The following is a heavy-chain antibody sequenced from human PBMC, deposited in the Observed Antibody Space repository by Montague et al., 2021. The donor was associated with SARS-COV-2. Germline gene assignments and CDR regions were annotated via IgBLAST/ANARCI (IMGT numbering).Heavy chain of an antibody. CDR1: GASMSGYH. D-gene: IGHD2/OR15-2a*01. Sequence: SETLSLTCTVSGASMSGYHWSWIRQPAGTALEWIGRIYSNGDTTYNPSLKSRLTMSVDTSERQFSLKMTPVSAADTAIYYCARGSEYYYHPFDYWGHGNLVTVSS. V-gene: IGHV4-4*07. CDR2: IYSNGDT. CDR3: ARGSEYYYHPFDY. J-gene: IGHJ4*01.